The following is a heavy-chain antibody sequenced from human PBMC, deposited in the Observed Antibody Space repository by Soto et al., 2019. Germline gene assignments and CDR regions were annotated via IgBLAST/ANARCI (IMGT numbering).Heavy chain of an antibody. Sequence: PSETLSLTCTVSGGSISSSSYYWGWIRQPPGKGLEWIGSIYYSGSTYYNPSLKSRVTISVDTSKNQFSLKLSSVTAADTAVYYCARHPWYYYGSGSAILPDDYWGQGTLVTVSS. CDR1: GGSISSSSYY. J-gene: IGHJ4*02. CDR2: IYYSGST. D-gene: IGHD3-10*01. V-gene: IGHV4-39*01. CDR3: ARHPWYYYGSGSAILPDDY.